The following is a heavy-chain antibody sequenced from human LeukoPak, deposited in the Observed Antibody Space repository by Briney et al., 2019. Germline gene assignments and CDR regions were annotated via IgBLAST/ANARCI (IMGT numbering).Heavy chain of an antibody. CDR3: ARDAEVIAAALDAFHI. J-gene: IGHJ3*02. V-gene: IGHV4-59*12. Sequence: SETLSLTCTGSGGSISSYYWSWIRQPPGKGLEWIGYIYYSGSTNYNPSLKSRATISVDTSKNQFSLKLSSVTAADTDVYYCARDAEVIAAALDAFHIWGQGTMVTVSS. CDR1: GGSISSYY. D-gene: IGHD6-13*01. CDR2: IYYSGST.